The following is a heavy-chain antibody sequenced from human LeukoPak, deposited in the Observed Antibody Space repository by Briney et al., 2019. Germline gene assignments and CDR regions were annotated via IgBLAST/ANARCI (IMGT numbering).Heavy chain of an antibody. CDR3: AKDPRLGYSYGRTDY. CDR2: ISGSGGST. CDR1: GFTFSSYA. J-gene: IGHJ4*02. D-gene: IGHD5-18*01. Sequence: PGGSLRLSCAASGFTFSSYAMSWVRQAPGKGLEWVSAISGSGGSTYYADSEKGRFTISRDNSKNTLYLQMNSLRAEDTAVYYCAKDPRLGYSYGRTDYWGQGTLVTVSS. V-gene: IGHV3-23*01.